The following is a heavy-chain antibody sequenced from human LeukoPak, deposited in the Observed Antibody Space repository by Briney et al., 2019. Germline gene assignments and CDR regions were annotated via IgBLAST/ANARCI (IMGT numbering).Heavy chain of an antibody. Sequence: GGSLRLSCAASGFTFIDYYMSWMREALGKGLEWVSYISNSGSTIYYADSVKGRFTISRDNAKNSLYLQMNSLRAEDTAVYYCAKGLPATLLDYWGQGTLVTVSS. CDR1: GFTFIDYY. D-gene: IGHD2-2*01. V-gene: IGHV3-11*01. J-gene: IGHJ4*02. CDR2: ISNSGSTI. CDR3: AKGLPATLLDY.